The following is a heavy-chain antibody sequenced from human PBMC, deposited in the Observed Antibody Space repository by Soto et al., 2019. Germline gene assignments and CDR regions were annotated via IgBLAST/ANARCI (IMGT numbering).Heavy chain of an antibody. V-gene: IGHV3-23*01. CDR3: VQDWTGNSCPCMVV. CDR1: GFTFSSFA. D-gene: IGHD6-13*01. J-gene: IGHJ6*02. CDR2: ISSSGETT. Sequence: PGGSLRLSCAASGFTFSSFAMTWVRQAPGEGLEWVSSISSSGETTYYSDSVKGRFTISRDISKNMVYLQMTSLRAEDTAVYFCVQDWTGNSCPCMVVWGQGTTVTVS.